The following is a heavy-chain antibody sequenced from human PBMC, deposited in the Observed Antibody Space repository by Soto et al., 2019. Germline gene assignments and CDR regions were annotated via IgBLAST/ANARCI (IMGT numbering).Heavy chain of an antibody. CDR3: AGGGYRYYFDY. CDR2: INHSGST. D-gene: IGHD1-1*01. Sequence: SETLSLTCAVYGGSFSGYYWSWIRQPPGKGLEWIGEINHSGSTNYNPSLKSRVTISVDRSKNQFSLKLSSVTAADTAVYYCAGGGYRYYFDYWGQGTLVTVSS. V-gene: IGHV4-34*01. CDR1: GGSFSGYY. J-gene: IGHJ4*02.